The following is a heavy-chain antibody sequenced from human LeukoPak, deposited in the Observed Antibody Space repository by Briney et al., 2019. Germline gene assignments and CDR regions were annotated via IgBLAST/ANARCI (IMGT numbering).Heavy chain of an antibody. J-gene: IGHJ6*03. CDR3: ARSVVPAAIAGYMGV. Sequence: GASVKVSCKASGYTFTSYGISWVRQAPGQGLEWMGWISAYNGNTNYAQKLQGRVTMTTDTSTSTAYMELRSLRSDDTAVYYCARSVVPAAIAGYMGVWGKGTTVTVSS. D-gene: IGHD2-2*01. V-gene: IGHV1-18*01. CDR2: ISAYNGNT. CDR1: GYTFTSYG.